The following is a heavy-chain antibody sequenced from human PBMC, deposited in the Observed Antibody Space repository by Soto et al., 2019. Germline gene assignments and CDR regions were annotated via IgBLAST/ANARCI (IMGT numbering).Heavy chain of an antibody. CDR1: GLNFDDYA. J-gene: IGHJ4*02. Sequence: EVQLVESGGGLVQPGRSLRLSCVVSGLNFDDYAMHWVRQLPGKGLEWVAGLSWSGGTIDYANSVKGRFTISRDNSKKSLYLEMNSMRPEDTAVYYCTKEVRHHFSYYFDNWGQGTLVTVSS. CDR2: LSWSGGTI. D-gene: IGHD3-3*02. V-gene: IGHV3-9*01. CDR3: TKEVRHHFSYYFDN.